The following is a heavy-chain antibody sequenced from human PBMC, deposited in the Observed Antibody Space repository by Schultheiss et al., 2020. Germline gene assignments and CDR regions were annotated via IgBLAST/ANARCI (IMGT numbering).Heavy chain of an antibody. Sequence: SQTLSLTCAVSGGSISSYYWSWIRQPPGKGLEWIGYIYYSGSTNYNPSLKSRVTMSVDTSKNQFSLKLSSVTAADTAVYYCARVRTSGWLIDYWGQGTLVTVSS. D-gene: IGHD6-19*01. V-gene: IGHV4-59*12. J-gene: IGHJ4*02. CDR2: IYYSGST. CDR1: GGSISSYY. CDR3: ARVRTSGWLIDY.